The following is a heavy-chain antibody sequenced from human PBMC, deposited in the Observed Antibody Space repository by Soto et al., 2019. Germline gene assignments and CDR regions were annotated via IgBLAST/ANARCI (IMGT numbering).Heavy chain of an antibody. CDR3: ARRLIERLSPFFDY. J-gene: IGHJ4*02. D-gene: IGHD2-21*02. Sequence: PSETLSLTCTVSGGSISSSSYYWGWIRQPPGKGLEWIGSIYYSGSTYYNPSLKSRVTISVDTSKNQFSLKLSSVTAADTAVYYCARRLIERLSPFFDYWGQGTLVTVSS. V-gene: IGHV4-39*01. CDR1: GGSISSSSYY. CDR2: IYYSGST.